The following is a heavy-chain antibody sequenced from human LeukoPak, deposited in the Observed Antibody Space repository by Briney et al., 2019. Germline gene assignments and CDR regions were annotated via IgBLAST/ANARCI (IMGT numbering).Heavy chain of an antibody. CDR1: GGSISSRSYY. D-gene: IGHD3-22*01. CDR3: AITSSGSQYYYGMDV. J-gene: IGHJ6*02. CDR2: IYYSGST. Sequence: SETLSLTCTVSGGSISSRSYYWGWIRQPPGKGLVWIGSIYYSGSTYYNPSLKSRVTISVDTSKNQFSLKLSSVTAADTAVYYCAITSSGSQYYYGMDVWGQGTTVTVSS. V-gene: IGHV4-39*01.